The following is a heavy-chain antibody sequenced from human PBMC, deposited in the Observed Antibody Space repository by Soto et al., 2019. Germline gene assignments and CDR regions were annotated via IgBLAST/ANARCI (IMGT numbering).Heavy chain of an antibody. J-gene: IGHJ6*02. V-gene: IGHV4-39*01. CDR1: GGSISSSSYY. CDR2: IYYSGST. CDR3: ARHLRYCSGGSCYAVYYYGMDV. D-gene: IGHD2-15*01. Sequence: SETLSLTCTVSGGSISSSSYYWGWIRQPPGKGLEWIGSIYYSGSTYYNPSLKNRVTISVDTSKNQFSLKLSSVTAADTAVYYCARHLRYCSGGSCYAVYYYGMDVWGQGTTVT.